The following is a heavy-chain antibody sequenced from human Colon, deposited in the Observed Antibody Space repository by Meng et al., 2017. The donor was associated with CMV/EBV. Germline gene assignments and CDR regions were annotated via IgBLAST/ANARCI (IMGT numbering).Heavy chain of an antibody. J-gene: IGHJ6*02. CDR2: ISDDGINK. Sequence: GALRLSCVASAFRFNSYNIHWVRQPLGKGLEWVAMISDDGINKYYGDFVKGRFTVSRDNSKNTVYLQMNGLTGEDTAVYYCARAPPKERHNYYYGMDVWGQGTAVTVSS. V-gene: IGHV3-30*04. CDR1: AFRFNSYN. CDR3: ARAPPKERHNYYYGMDV. D-gene: IGHD5-24*01.